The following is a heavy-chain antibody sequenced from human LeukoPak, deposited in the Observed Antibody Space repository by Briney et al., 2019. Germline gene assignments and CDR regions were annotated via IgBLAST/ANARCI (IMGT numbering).Heavy chain of an antibody. Sequence: GGSLRLSCAASGFTFSSYWMHWVRHAPGKGLVWVSRINSDGSSTSYADSVKGRFTISRDNAKNTLYLQMNSLRAEDTAVYYCAAHSSGYYLMDVWGKGTTVTVSS. V-gene: IGHV3-74*01. J-gene: IGHJ6*03. CDR1: GFTFSSYW. D-gene: IGHD3-22*01. CDR3: AAHSSGYYLMDV. CDR2: INSDGSST.